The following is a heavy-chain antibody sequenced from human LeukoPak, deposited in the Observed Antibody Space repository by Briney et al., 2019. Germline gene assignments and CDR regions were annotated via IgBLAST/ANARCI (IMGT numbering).Heavy chain of an antibody. Sequence: SETLSLTCTVSGVSISSSNSYWGWIRQPPGKGLEWIGSIYYSGNTYYNSSLKSQVSISIDTSKNQLSLRLTSVTAADTAVYYCARQTGSGLFILPGGQGTLVTVSS. V-gene: IGHV4-39*01. CDR1: GVSISSSNSY. CDR3: ARQTGSGLFILP. D-gene: IGHD3/OR15-3a*01. J-gene: IGHJ4*02. CDR2: IYYSGNT.